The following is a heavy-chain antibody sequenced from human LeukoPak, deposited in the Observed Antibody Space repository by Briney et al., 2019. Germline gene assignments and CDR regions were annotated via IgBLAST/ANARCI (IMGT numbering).Heavy chain of an antibody. D-gene: IGHD6-13*01. CDR1: GDSISTSNFY. V-gene: IGHV4-39*02. J-gene: IGHJ4*02. CDR3: ARDVPISRYRSSSAFDY. Sequence: SETLSLTCTVSGDSISTSNFYWGWVRQPPGKGLEWIASISPSGRTYSNPSLTGRFSISVDTSKNQFFVNVSSVTVADTAVYYCARDVPISRYRSSSAFDYWGQGTLVTVSS. CDR2: ISPSGRT.